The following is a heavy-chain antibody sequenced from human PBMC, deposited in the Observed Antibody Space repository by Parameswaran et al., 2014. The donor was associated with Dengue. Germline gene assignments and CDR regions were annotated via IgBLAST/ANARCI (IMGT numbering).Heavy chain of an antibody. CDR3: ARGQWLTSFDY. J-gene: IGHJ4*02. CDR2: INHSGST. V-gene: IGHV4-34*01. Sequence: RWIRQPQGRGVEWIGEINHSGSTNYNPSLKSRVTISVDTSKNQFSLKLSSVTAADTAVYYCARGQWLTSFDYWGQGTLVTVSS. D-gene: IGHD6-19*01.